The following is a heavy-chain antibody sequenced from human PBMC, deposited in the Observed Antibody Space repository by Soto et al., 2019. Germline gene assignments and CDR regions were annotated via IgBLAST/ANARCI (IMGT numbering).Heavy chain of an antibody. CDR2: SYYSGST. Sequence: QVQLQESGPGLVKPSQTLSLTCTVSGGSISSSGFYWSWIRQHPGKGLEWIGYSYYSGSTYYNPSLKSRVTMSVDTSKNQFSLKLSSVTAADTAVYDCARSAAGTWVYFDFWGQGTLVTVSS. J-gene: IGHJ4*02. CDR1: GGSISSSGFY. D-gene: IGHD6-13*01. CDR3: ARSAAGTWVYFDF. V-gene: IGHV4-31*03.